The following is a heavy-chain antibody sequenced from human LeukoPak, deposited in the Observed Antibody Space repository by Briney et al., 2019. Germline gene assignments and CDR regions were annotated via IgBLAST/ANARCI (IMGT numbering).Heavy chain of an antibody. V-gene: IGHV1-69*01. CDR3: AREYQDFWSGGPPMDV. D-gene: IGHD3-3*01. CDR1: GGTFSSYA. CDR2: IIPIFGTA. Sequence: SVTVSCTASGGTFSSYAISWVRQAPGQGLEWMGGIIPIFGTANYAQKFQGRVTITADESTSTAYMELSSLRSEDTAVYHCAREYQDFWSGGPPMDVWGQGTTVTVSS. J-gene: IGHJ6*02.